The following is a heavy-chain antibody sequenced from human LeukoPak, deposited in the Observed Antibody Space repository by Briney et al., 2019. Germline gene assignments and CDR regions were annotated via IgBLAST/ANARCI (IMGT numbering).Heavy chain of an antibody. J-gene: IGHJ5*02. Sequence: GRSLRLSCTASGFTFSSYGFHWVRQAPGKGLEWVSSISSSSSYIYYADSVKGRFTISRDNAKNSLYLQMNSLRAEDTAVYYCARDAILHWGYGDYRGNWFDPWGQGTLVTVSS. CDR1: GFTFSSYG. D-gene: IGHD4-17*01. V-gene: IGHV3-21*01. CDR3: ARDAILHWGYGDYRGNWFDP. CDR2: ISSSSSYI.